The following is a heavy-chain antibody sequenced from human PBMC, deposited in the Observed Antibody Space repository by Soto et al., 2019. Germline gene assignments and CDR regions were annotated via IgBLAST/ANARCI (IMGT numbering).Heavy chain of an antibody. V-gene: IGHV4-34*01. J-gene: IGHJ3*02. D-gene: IGHD3-10*01. CDR3: ARGITMVRGVIQPPFTPVDAFDI. CDR1: GGSFSGYY. CDR2: IYHSGST. Sequence: PPETLSLKCGVYGGSFSGYYWSWIRQPPGKGLEWIGYIYHSGSTYYNPSLKSRVTISVDRSKNQFSLKLSSVTAADTAVYYCARGITMVRGVIQPPFTPVDAFDIWGQGTMVTVSS.